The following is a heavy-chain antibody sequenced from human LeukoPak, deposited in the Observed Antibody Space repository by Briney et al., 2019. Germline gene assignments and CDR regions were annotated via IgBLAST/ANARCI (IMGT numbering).Heavy chain of an antibody. CDR3: ARDGTAAGLYFDL. J-gene: IGHJ4*01. Sequence: PGGSLRLSCAASGFTFSSYEMNWVRQAPGKGPEWVASIRQDGSEKTYVDSVKGRFTISRDNTKNSLSLQLNGLRAEDTAVYYCARDGTAAGLYFDLWGQGTLVTVSS. CDR1: GFTFSSYE. D-gene: IGHD6-13*01. CDR2: IRQDGSEK. V-gene: IGHV3-7*01.